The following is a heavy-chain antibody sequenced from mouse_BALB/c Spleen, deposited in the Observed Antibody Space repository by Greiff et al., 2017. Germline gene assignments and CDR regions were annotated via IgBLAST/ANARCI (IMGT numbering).Heavy chain of an antibody. D-gene: IGHD1-1*01. CDR1: GFTFSSYA. CDR2: ISSGGSYT. J-gene: IGHJ2*01. V-gene: IGHV5-9-4*01. CDR3: ARVITTAHQTYYFDY. Sequence: EVQVVESGGGLVKPGGSLKLSCAASGFTFSSYAMSWVRQSPEKRLEWVAEISSGGSYTYYPDTVTGRFTISRDNAKNTLYLEMSSLRSEDTAMYYCARVITTAHQTYYFDYWGQGTTLTVSS.